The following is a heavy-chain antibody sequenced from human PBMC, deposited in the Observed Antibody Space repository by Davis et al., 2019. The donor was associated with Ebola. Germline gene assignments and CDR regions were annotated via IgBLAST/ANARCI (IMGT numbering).Heavy chain of an antibody. V-gene: IGHV1-69*04. Sequence: SVKVSCKASGGTFSSYAISWVRQAPGQGLEWMGRIIPILGIANYAQKFQGRVTITADKSTSTAYMELSSLRSEDTAVYYCARDTNFEYSSSMGYWGQGTLVTVSS. CDR1: GGTFSSYA. CDR3: ARDTNFEYSSSMGY. J-gene: IGHJ4*02. D-gene: IGHD6-6*01. CDR2: IIPILGIA.